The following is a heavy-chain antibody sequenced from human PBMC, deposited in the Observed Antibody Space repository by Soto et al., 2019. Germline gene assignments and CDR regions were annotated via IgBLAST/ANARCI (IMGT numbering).Heavy chain of an antibody. Sequence: GGSLRLYCAVSGFTFRNHRLNWVRQAPGKGLEWVANIKEDGGEMYYVDSVKGRFTISRDNAKNSLYLQMNSLRAEDTAVYYCARVSYYYDVSGYYADYWGQGA. D-gene: IGHD3-22*01. CDR2: IKEDGGEM. CDR3: ARVSYYYDVSGYYADY. J-gene: IGHJ4*02. CDR1: GFTFRNHR. V-gene: IGHV3-7*01.